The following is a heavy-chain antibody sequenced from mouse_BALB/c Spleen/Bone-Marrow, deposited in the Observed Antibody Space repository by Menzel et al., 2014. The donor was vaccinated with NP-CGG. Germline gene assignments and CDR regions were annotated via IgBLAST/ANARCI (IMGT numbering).Heavy chain of an antibody. CDR2: INPNNGDT. CDR1: GYTFTDYH. J-gene: IGHJ3*01. Sequence: VQLQQSGPEPVKPGASVKMSCKASGYTFTDYHMEWVKQSHGKSLEWIGEINPNNGDTFYNQKYKGKATLTVDKSSSTAYMQLNSLTSEDSAVYYCARRQEDYYAWFAYWGQGTLVTVSA. V-gene: IGHV1-18*01. CDR3: ARRQEDYYAWFAY. D-gene: IGHD1-1*01.